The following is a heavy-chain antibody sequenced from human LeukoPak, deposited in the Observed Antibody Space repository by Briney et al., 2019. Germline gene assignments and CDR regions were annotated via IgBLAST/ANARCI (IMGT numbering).Heavy chain of an antibody. CDR3: AKDQGGYDSSRY. CDR2: ISGSGSST. J-gene: IGHJ4*02. D-gene: IGHD3-22*01. V-gene: IGHV3-23*01. CDR1: GFTFSSYA. Sequence: GGSLRLSCAASGFTFSSYAMSWVRQAPGKGLEWVSAISGSGSSTYYADSVKGRFTISRDNSKNTLYLQMNSLRAEDTAVYYCAKDQGGYDSSRYWGQGTLVTVSS.